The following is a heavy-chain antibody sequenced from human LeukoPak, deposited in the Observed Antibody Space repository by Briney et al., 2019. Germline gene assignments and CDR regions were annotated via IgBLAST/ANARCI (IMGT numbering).Heavy chain of an antibody. J-gene: IGHJ4*02. CDR3: ARVEATGYYFDY. Sequence: SETLCLTCTVSGGSISSYYWSWIRQPPGKGLEWIGYIYYSGSTNYNPSLKSRVTISVDTSKNQFSLKLSSVTAADTAVYYCARVEATGYYFDYWGQGILVTVSS. D-gene: IGHD1-26*01. CDR2: IYYSGST. CDR1: GGSISSYY. V-gene: IGHV4-59*01.